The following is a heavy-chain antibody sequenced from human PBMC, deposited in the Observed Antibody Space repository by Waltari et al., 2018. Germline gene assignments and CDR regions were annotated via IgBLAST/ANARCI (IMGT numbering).Heavy chain of an antibody. V-gene: IGHV4-4*02. D-gene: IGHD2-15*01. CDR1: W. J-gene: IGHJ4*02. Sequence: WWSWVRQPPGKGLEWIGQIQRSGRTNYNPSFASRVTMSIDTSNNNFSLRVTSATAADTAVYYCVRDRGKGIYLDSWGQGTLVTVSP. CDR2: IQRSGRT. CDR3: VRDRGKGIYLDS.